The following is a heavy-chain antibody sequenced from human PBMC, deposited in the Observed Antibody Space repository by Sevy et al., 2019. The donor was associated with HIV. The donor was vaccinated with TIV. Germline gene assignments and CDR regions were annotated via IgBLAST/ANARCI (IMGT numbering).Heavy chain of an antibody. J-gene: IGHJ4*02. Sequence: GGSLRLSCAASGFSLNNYWMNWVRQAPGKGLEWVANIKQDGSVKYYVDSVKGRFTISRDNARNLLYLQMNSLRVEDTALYDCMTAIAAAGSFWGQGTLVAVSS. V-gene: IGHV3-7*01. D-gene: IGHD6-13*01. CDR1: GFSLNNYW. CDR2: IKQDGSVK. CDR3: MTAIAAAGSF.